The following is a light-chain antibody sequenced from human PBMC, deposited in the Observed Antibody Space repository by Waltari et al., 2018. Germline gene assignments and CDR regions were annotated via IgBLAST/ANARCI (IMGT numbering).Light chain of an antibody. V-gene: IGLV2-11*01. CDR2: DVN. CDR3: CSYAGSYTSYV. Sequence: QSALTQPRSVSGSPGQSVTISCTGTSSDVGGYNLFSWYQQHPGKAPKLMIYDVNKRPSGVPDRFSGSKSGNTASLTISGLQAEDEADYYCCSYAGSYTSYVFGTGTKVTVL. J-gene: IGLJ1*01. CDR1: SSDVGGYNL.